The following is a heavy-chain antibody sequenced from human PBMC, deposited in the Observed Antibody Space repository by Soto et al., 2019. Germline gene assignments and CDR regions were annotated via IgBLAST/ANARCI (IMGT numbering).Heavy chain of an antibody. V-gene: IGHV3-30-3*01. Sequence: PGGSLRLSCAASGFTFSSYAMHWVRQAPGKGLEWVAVIPYDGSNKYYADSVKGRFTISRDNSKNTLYLQMNSLRAEDTAVYYCARALYWDIVVVPAAIIGDGMDVWGQGTTVTVSS. CDR3: ARALYWDIVVVPAAIIGDGMDV. CDR2: IPYDGSNK. D-gene: IGHD2-2*01. J-gene: IGHJ6*02. CDR1: GFTFSSYA.